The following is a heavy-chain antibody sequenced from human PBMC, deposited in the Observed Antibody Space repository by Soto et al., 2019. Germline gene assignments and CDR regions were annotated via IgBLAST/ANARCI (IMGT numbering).Heavy chain of an antibody. J-gene: IGHJ4*02. CDR2: IYDGGST. CDR3: ARDGYYYDSSGYYPD. Sequence: QVQLQESGPGLVKPSETLSLTCTVSGGSISSYYWSWIRQPPGKGLEWIGYIYDGGSTNYNPSLKSRVTISVDTSKNQFSLKLSSVTAADTAVYYCARDGYYYDSSGYYPDWGQGTLVTVSS. CDR1: GGSISSYY. D-gene: IGHD3-22*01. V-gene: IGHV4-59*01.